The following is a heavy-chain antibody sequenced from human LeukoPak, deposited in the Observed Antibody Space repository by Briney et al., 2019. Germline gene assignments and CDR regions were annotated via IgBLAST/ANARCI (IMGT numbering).Heavy chain of an antibody. D-gene: IGHD6-6*01. V-gene: IGHV3-23*01. CDR2: ISGSGGST. CDR3: AKGSERDWFDP. J-gene: IGHJ5*02. Sequence: QTGGSLRLSCAASGFTFSSYAMSWVRQAPGKGLEWVSAISGSGGSTYYADSVKGRFTISRDNSKDTLYLQTNSLRAEDTAVYYCAKGSERDWFDPWGQGTLVTVSS. CDR1: GFTFSSYA.